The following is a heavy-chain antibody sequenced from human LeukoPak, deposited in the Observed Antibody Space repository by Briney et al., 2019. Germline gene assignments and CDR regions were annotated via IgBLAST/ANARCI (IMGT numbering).Heavy chain of an antibody. Sequence: SETLSLTCTVSGSSISSSSYYWGWIRQPPGKGLEWIGSIYYSVSTYYNPSLKSRLTISVDTSKNQFSLKLSSVTAADTAVYYWARQGSGDAFDIWGQGTMVTVS. CDR2: IYYSVST. J-gene: IGHJ3*02. CDR3: ARQGSGDAFDI. D-gene: IGHD2-15*01. CDR1: GSSISSSSYY. V-gene: IGHV4-39*01.